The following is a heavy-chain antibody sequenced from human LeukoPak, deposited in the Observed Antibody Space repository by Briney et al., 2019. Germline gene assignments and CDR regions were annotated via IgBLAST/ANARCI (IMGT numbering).Heavy chain of an antibody. V-gene: IGHV3-23*01. CDR2: ISGSGGST. Sequence: GGSLRLACAASGFTFSSYAMSWVRQAPGKGLEWVSAISGSGGSTYYADSVKGRFTISRDNSKNTLYLQMNSLRAEDTAVYYCAKVPFYLVGATPVLLDYWGQGTLVTVSS. CDR1: GFTFSSYA. D-gene: IGHD1-26*01. J-gene: IGHJ4*02. CDR3: AKVPFYLVGATPVLLDY.